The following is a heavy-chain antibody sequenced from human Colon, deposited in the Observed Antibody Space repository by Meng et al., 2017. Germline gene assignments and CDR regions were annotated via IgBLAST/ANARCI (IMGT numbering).Heavy chain of an antibody. CDR1: GFTFTGYT. D-gene: IGHD1-14*01. CDR2: INAADGST. V-gene: IGHV1-3*01. J-gene: IGHJ4*02. Sequence: QVQVVRSGAAGKKPGSSVKLSCKASGFTFTGYTLHWVRQAPGQSLDWMGWINAADGSTKYSQKFLDRVTITRDTSASTAYMELSSLRSEDTAVYYCARGAITRTATALGWWGQGTLVTVSS. CDR3: ARGAITRTATALGW.